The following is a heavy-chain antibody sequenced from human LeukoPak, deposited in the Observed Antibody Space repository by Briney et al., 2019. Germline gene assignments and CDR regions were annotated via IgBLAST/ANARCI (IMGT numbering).Heavy chain of an antibody. V-gene: IGHV1-2*02. D-gene: IGHD1-1*01. CDR1: GYSFTGYY. CDR3: ATLYNWNDRNWFDP. J-gene: IGHJ5*02. CDR2: INPNSGDT. Sequence: ASVKVSCKTSGYSFTGYYIHWVRQAPGQGFEWLGWINPNSGDTNYAQKFQGRVTMTTDTSTSTAYMELRSLRSDDTAVYYCATLYNWNDRNWFDPWGQGTLVTVSS.